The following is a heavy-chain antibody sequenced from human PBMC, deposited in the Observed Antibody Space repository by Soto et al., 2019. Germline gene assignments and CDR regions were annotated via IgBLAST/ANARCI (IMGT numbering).Heavy chain of an antibody. V-gene: IGHV3-23*01. CDR2: ISGSGDNT. Sequence: TGGSLRLSCAASGFTFSTYAMSWVRQTPGKGLEWVSAISGSGDNTYYAVSVKGRFTISRDNSKNTLYLQMSSLRAEDTAVYYCAKGNLRTTVTTSDYWGQGSLVTVSS. J-gene: IGHJ4*02. CDR3: AKGNLRTTVTTSDY. CDR1: GFTFSTYA. D-gene: IGHD4-17*01.